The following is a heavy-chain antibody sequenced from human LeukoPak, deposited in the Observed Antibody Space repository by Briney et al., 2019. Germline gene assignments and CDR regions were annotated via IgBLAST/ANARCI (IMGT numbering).Heavy chain of an antibody. Sequence: SETLSLTCSVSGGSISSYYWSWIRQPPGKGLEWIGYISYSGNTNYNPSLKSRVTISVDTSKNQFSLKLSSVTAADTAVYYCATRSTGVAATFDCWGQGALVTVSS. V-gene: IGHV4-59*01. CDR2: ISYSGNT. D-gene: IGHD2-15*01. CDR1: GGSISSYY. CDR3: ATRSTGVAATFDC. J-gene: IGHJ4*02.